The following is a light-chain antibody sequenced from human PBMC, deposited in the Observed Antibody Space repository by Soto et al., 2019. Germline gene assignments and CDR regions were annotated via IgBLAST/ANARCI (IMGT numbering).Light chain of an antibody. J-gene: IGLJ1*01. Sequence: QLVLTQPASVSGSPGQSITISCTGTSSDVGGYNYVSWYQQHPGKAPKLMIYEVSNRPSGVSNRFSGSKSGNTASLTISGLQAEDEADYYCSSYTSSSTPGVFGTGTKVTVL. CDR3: SSYTSSSTPGV. CDR1: SSDVGGYNY. V-gene: IGLV2-14*01. CDR2: EVS.